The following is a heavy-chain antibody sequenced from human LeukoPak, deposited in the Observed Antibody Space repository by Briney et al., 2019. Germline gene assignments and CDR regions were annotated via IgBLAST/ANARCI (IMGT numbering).Heavy chain of an antibody. CDR1: GGSISSYY. CDR2: IYYSGSA. CDR3: ARTSHLGAFDI. Sequence: SETLSLTCTVSGGSISSYYWSWIRQPPGKGLEWIGYIYYSGSANYHPSLKSRVTMSVDTSKNQFSLKLSSVTAADTAVYYCARTSHLGAFDIWGQGTMVTVSS. V-gene: IGHV4-59*12. J-gene: IGHJ3*02. D-gene: IGHD3-16*01.